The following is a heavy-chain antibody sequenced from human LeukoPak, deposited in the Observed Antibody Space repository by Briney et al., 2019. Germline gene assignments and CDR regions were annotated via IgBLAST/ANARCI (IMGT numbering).Heavy chain of an antibody. CDR3: ARVGTIFGVVTHYNMDV. D-gene: IGHD3-3*01. CDR2: IKQDGSEK. J-gene: IGHJ6*03. V-gene: IGHV3-7*01. CDR1: GFTFSSYG. Sequence: PGGSLRLSCAASGFTFSSYGMDWVRQAPGKGLEWVANIKQDGSEKYYVDSVKGRFTISRDNAKNSLYLQMNSLRAEDTAVYYCARVGTIFGVVTHYNMDVWGKGTTVIVSS.